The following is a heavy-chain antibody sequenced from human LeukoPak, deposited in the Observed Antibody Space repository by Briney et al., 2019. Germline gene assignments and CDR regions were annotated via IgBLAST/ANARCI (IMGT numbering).Heavy chain of an antibody. Sequence: PSETLSLTCTVSGDSITGTSYYWAWIRQPPGKGLEWIGSIYYGGNTYSNPSLKNRVTISVDTSKNQFSLKLSSVTAADTAVYYCARRARGSYLYYFDYWGQGTLVTVSS. CDR3: ARRARGSYLYYFDY. D-gene: IGHD3-10*01. CDR1: GDSITGTSYY. CDR2: IYYGGNT. J-gene: IGHJ4*02. V-gene: IGHV4-39*01.